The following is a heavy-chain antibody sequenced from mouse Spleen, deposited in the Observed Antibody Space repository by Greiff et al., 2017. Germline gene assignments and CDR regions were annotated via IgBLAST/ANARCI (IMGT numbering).Heavy chain of an antibody. D-gene: IGHD1-1*01. CDR3: ARGGYYDGSPYYAMDY. CDR1: GFTFSSYA. Sequence: EVMLVESGGGLVQPGGSRKLSCAASGFTFSSYAMSWVRQTPEKRLEWVAYISSGGGNTYYPDSVKGRFTISRDNAKNTLYLQMSSLRSEDTALYYCARGGYYDGSPYYAMDYWGQGTSVTVSS. CDR2: ISSGGGNT. V-gene: IGHV5-9*01. J-gene: IGHJ4*01.